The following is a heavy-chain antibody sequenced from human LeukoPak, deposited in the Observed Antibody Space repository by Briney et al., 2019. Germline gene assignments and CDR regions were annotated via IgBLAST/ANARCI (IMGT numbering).Heavy chain of an antibody. J-gene: IGHJ4*02. CDR2: ISSSSSYI. CDR3: ARDLRGSGYYYGSFDY. Sequence: PGGSLRLSCAASRFTFSSYGMAWVRQAPGKGLEWVSSISSSSSYIYYADSVKGRFTISRDNAKNSLYLQMNSLRAEDTAVYYCARDLRGSGYYYGSFDYWGQGTLVTVSS. CDR1: RFTFSSYG. V-gene: IGHV3-21*01. D-gene: IGHD3-22*01.